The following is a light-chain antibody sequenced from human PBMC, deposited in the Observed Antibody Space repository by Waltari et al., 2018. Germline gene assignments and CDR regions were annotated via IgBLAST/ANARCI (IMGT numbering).Light chain of an antibody. J-gene: IGLJ2*01. V-gene: IGLV2-14*01. CDR3: SSYTTSTDPVV. CDR2: EVT. Sequence: QSALTQPASVSGSPGQSIPISCTGTSSDVGGYNFVSWYQQHPGNAPKLIIYEVTHRPSGVSNRFSASKSGNTASLTISGLQAEDEADYYCSSYTTSTDPVVFGAGTRLTVL. CDR1: SSDVGGYNF.